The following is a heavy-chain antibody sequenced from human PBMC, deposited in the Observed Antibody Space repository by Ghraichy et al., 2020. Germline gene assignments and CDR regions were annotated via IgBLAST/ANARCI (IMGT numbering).Heavy chain of an antibody. V-gene: IGHV4-59*08. Sequence: SETLSLTCTVSGGSISSYYWSWIRQPPGKGLEWIGYIYYSGSTNYNPSLKSRVTISVDTSKNQFSLKLSSVTAADTAVYYCARVPGIAAAGMGYYYYGMDVWGQGTTVTVSS. CDR1: GGSISSYY. D-gene: IGHD6-13*01. CDR2: IYYSGST. J-gene: IGHJ6*02. CDR3: ARVPGIAAAGMGYYYYGMDV.